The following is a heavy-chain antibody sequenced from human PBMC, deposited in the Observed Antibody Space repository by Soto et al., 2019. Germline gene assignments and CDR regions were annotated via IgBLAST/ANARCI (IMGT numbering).Heavy chain of an antibody. J-gene: IGHJ4*02. CDR1: GFTFSSYG. D-gene: IGHD3-22*01. CDR2: IWYDGSNK. CDR3: ARENYYDSSGYPLGY. Sequence: GSLRLSCAASGFTFSSYGMHWVRQAPGKGLEWVAVIWYDGSNKYYADSVKGRFTISRDNSKNTLYLQMNSLRAEDTAVYYCARENYYDSSGYPLGYWGQGTLVTVSS. V-gene: IGHV3-33*01.